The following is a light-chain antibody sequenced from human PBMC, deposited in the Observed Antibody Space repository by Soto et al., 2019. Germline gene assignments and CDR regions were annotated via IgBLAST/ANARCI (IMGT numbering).Light chain of an antibody. J-gene: IGKJ5*01. V-gene: IGKV3-20*01. Sequence: EIVLTQSPGTVSLSPLEIATLSFMAIQSVSSSYLAWYQQKPGQAPRLLIYGASSRATGIPDRFSGSGSGTDFTLTTSRLEPEDFAVYYCQQYNNWSSITFGQGTRLEIK. CDR1: QSVSSSY. CDR3: QQYNNWSSIT. CDR2: GAS.